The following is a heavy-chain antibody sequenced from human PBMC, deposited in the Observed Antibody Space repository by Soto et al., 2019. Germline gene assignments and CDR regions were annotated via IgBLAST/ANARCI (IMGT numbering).Heavy chain of an antibody. Sequence: VASVKVSCKASGYTFTGYYMHWVRQAPGQGLEWMGWINPNSGGTNYAQKFQGRVTMTRDTSISTAYMELSRLRSDDTAVYYCARDSYDFWGGAGGMDVWGQGTTVTVSS. CDR2: INPNSGGT. V-gene: IGHV1-2*02. J-gene: IGHJ6*02. D-gene: IGHD3-3*01. CDR1: GYTFTGYY. CDR3: ARDSYDFWGGAGGMDV.